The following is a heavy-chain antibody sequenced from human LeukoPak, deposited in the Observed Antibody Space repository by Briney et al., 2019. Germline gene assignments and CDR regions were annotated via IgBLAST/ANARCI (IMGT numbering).Heavy chain of an antibody. CDR3: ARVPPYDFWSGYSLHFDY. CDR2: ISAYNGNT. Sequence: ASVKVSCKASGYTFTSYGISLVRQAPGQGLEWMGWISAYNGNTNYAQKLQGRVTMTTDTSTSTAYMELRSLRSDDTAVYYRARVPPYDFWSGYSLHFDYWGQGTLVTVSS. V-gene: IGHV1-18*01. D-gene: IGHD3-3*01. J-gene: IGHJ4*02. CDR1: GYTFTSYG.